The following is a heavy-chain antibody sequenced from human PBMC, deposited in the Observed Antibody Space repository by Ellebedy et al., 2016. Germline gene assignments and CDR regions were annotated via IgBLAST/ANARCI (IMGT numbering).Heavy chain of an antibody. CDR3: ARHMGSSGWYIFDY. D-gene: IGHD6-19*01. Sequence: GGSLRLSCKGSGYSFTSYWIGWVRQMPGKGLEWMGIIYPGDSDTRYSPSFQGQVTISADKSISPAYLQWSSLKASDTAMYYCARHMGSSGWYIFDYWGQGTLVTVSS. V-gene: IGHV5-51*01. CDR1: GYSFTSYW. CDR2: IYPGDSDT. J-gene: IGHJ4*02.